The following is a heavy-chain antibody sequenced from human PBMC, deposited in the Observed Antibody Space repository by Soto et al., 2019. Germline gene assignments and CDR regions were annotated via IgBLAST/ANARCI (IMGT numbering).Heavy chain of an antibody. Sequence: QVQLQESGPGLVKPSQTLSLTCTVSGGSISSGDYYWSWIRQPPGKGLEWIGYIYYSGSTYYSPSLKSRVTISVGTSKNQFSLKLSSVTAADTAVYYCARERPDGARLDPWGQGTLVTVSS. CDR3: ARERPDGARLDP. CDR2: IYYSGST. D-gene: IGHD6-6*01. CDR1: GGSISSGDYY. J-gene: IGHJ5*02. V-gene: IGHV4-30-4*01.